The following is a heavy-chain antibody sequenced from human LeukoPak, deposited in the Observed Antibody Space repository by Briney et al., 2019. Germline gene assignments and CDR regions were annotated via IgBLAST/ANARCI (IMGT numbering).Heavy chain of an antibody. CDR3: ARTSIAARPLFDY. J-gene: IGHJ4*02. D-gene: IGHD6-6*01. Sequence: ASVKVSCKASGYTFTGYYMHWVRQAPGQGLECMGWINPNSGGTNYAQKFQGRVTMTRDTSISTAYMELSRLRSDDTAVYYCARTSIAARPLFDYWGQGTLVTVSS. CDR1: GYTFTGYY. CDR2: INPNSGGT. V-gene: IGHV1-2*02.